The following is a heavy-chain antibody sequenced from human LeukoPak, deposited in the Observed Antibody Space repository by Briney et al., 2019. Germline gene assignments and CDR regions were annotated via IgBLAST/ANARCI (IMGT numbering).Heavy chain of an antibody. CDR1: GLTFSSYS. CDR2: ISSRTITI. V-gene: IGHV3-48*01. D-gene: IGHD3-22*01. Sequence: GGSLRLSCAPSGLTFSSYSMNWVRKAPGKGLKWFSYISSRTITIYYAASVKGRFTISRDKAKNSLYLQMNSLRAEDTAVYYCARRSTMTVVFDYYYYMYVCGKGTTVTVSS. J-gene: IGHJ6*03. CDR3: ARRSTMTVVFDYYYYMYV.